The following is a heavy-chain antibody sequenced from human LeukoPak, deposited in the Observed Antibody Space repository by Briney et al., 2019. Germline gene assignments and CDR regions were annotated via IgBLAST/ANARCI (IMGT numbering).Heavy chain of an antibody. CDR1: GFTFSDYY. V-gene: IGHV3-11*01. Sequence: GGSLRLSCAASGFTFSDYYMRWIRQAPGKGLEGVSYISSSGSTIYYADSVKGRFTISRDNAKNSLYLQMTSLRAEDTAVYYCARDYYDSSGYYNEGYTDVWGKGTTVTVSS. CDR2: ISSSGSTI. D-gene: IGHD3-22*01. CDR3: ARDYYDSSGYYNEGYTDV. J-gene: IGHJ6*03.